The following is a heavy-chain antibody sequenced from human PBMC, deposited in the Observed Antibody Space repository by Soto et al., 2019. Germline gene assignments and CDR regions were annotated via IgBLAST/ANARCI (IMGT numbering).Heavy chain of an antibody. J-gene: IGHJ4*02. CDR3: TRLAAAGGIDY. D-gene: IGHD6-13*01. CDR2: GRNKGNRYET. Sequence: EVQLVESGGGLVQPGGSLKLSCAASGFTFSGSAMHWVRQASGKGLEWVGRGRNKGNRYETVFAASVKDRFTISRDDSKTTVYLQMNSRTTEDTAVYYCTRLAAAGGIDYWGQGTLVTVSS. CDR1: GFTFSGSA. V-gene: IGHV3-73*01.